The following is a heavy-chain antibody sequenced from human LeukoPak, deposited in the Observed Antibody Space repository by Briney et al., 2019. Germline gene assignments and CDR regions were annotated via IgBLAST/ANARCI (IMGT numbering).Heavy chain of an antibody. D-gene: IGHD3-10*01. CDR1: GFTFDDYA. J-gene: IGHJ5*02. CDR2: IRWNSDTR. CDR3: ARRLGLGFVEYSNNWFDP. V-gene: IGHV3-9*01. Sequence: GRSLRLSCAVSGFTFDDYAMHWVRQVPGKGLEWVAGIRWNSDTRGYVDSVKGRFTISRDNAKNSLYLQMNSLRAEDTAVYYCARRLGLGFVEYSNNWFDPWGQGTLVTVSS.